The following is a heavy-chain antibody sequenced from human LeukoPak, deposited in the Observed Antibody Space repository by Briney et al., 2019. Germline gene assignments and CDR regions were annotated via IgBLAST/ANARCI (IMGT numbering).Heavy chain of an antibody. CDR1: GYTFTGYY. V-gene: IGHV1-2*02. J-gene: IGHJ4*02. CDR2: INPNSGGT. Sequence: ASVKVSCKASGYTFTGYYMHWVRQAPGQGLECMGWINPNSGGTNYAQKFQGRVTMTRDTSISTAYMELSRLRPDDTAVYYCARESGIRTMVRGASYYWGQGTLVTVSS. D-gene: IGHD3-10*01. CDR3: ARESGIRTMVRGASYY.